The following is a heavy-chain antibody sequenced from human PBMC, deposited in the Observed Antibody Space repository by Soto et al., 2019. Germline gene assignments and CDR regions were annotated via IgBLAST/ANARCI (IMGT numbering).Heavy chain of an antibody. J-gene: IGHJ5*02. V-gene: IGHV1-69*05. D-gene: IGHD5-12*01. CDR3: ARRLGRWYNWFDP. Sequence: QVQLVQSGAEVKKPGSSVKVSCKASGGTFSSYAISWVRQAPGQGLEWMGGIIPIFGTANYAQKFQGRVKXTXDXXTSTAYMELSSLRSEDTAVYYCARRLGRWYNWFDPWGQGTLVTVSS. CDR1: GGTFSSYA. CDR2: IIPIFGTA.